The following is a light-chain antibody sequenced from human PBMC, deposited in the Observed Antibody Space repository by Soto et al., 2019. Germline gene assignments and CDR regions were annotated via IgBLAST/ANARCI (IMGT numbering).Light chain of an antibody. CDR3: LQRTDWPPVYT. Sequence: EIVLTQSPVTLSLSPGERATLSCRASQSVSSFLAWYQQKPGQAPRLLIYDVSNRATGIPARFSGSGSGTDFTLTISSLAPEDFAIYYCLQRTDWPPVYTFGQGTKLEIK. CDR1: QSVSSF. CDR2: DVS. V-gene: IGKV3-11*01. J-gene: IGKJ2*01.